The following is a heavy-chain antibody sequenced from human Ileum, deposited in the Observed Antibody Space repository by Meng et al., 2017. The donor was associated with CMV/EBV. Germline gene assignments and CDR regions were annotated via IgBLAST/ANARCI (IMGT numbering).Heavy chain of an antibody. J-gene: IGHJ4*02. Sequence: VQVQVSLQGLGKQWGTLTLACAVSGDSITSDSWGWIRQPAAEALEWIGRIYHGGSTNYTPPLKSRVTLTVDTSNNQFSMRLTSVNTADTDAYYCARGPGGFGDFNFDFWGQGTLVTVSS. CDR1: GDSITSDS. D-gene: IGHD3-16*01. CDR3: ARGPGGFGDFNFDF. V-gene: IGHV4-4*07. CDR2: IYHGGST.